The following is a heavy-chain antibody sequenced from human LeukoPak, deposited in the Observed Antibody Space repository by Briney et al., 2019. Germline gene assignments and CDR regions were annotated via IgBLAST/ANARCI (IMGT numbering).Heavy chain of an antibody. CDR1: GYTFTSYG. CDR2: ISAYNGNT. D-gene: IGHD3-22*01. Sequence: GASEKVSCKASGYTFTSYGISWVRQAPGQGLEWMGWISAYNGNTNYAQKLQGRVTMTTDTSTSTAYMELRSLRSDDTAVYYCARALYYDSSGYPIDYWGQGTLVTVSS. CDR3: ARALYYDSSGYPIDY. V-gene: IGHV1-18*01. J-gene: IGHJ4*02.